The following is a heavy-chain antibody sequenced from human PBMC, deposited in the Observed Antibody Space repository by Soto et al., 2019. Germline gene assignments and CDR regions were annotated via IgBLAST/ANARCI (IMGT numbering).Heavy chain of an antibody. CDR1: GFIFIEYA. CDR3: ARENSRIAPRLFQH. D-gene: IGHD6-6*01. V-gene: IGHV3-30-3*01. CDR2: ISPDGGNQ. J-gene: IGHJ1*01. Sequence: GGSLRLSCVASGFIFIEYAMHWARQAPGKGLVWVALISPDGGNQYYSESAKGRFTISRDNSKNTLYLQMNDLRPDDTALYYCARENSRIAPRLFQHWGHGSLVTVSS.